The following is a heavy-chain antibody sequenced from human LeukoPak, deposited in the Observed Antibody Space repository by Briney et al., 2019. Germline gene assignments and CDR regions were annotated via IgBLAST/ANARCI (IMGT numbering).Heavy chain of an antibody. CDR1: GYTFTSYF. D-gene: IGHD6-13*01. J-gene: IGHJ4*02. CDR3: ARDSSRGDYSSIQV. V-gene: IGHV1-46*01. Sequence: ASVKVSCKASGYTFTSYFIHWVRQAPGQGLEWMGIINPSGGTTSYAQQFQGRVTMTRDTSTSTVYMELSSLRSEDTAVYYCARDSSRGDYSSIQVWGQGTLVTVSS. CDR2: INPSGGTT.